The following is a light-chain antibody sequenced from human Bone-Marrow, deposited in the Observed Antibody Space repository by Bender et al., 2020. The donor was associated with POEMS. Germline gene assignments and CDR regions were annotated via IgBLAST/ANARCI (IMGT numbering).Light chain of an antibody. Sequence: QSALTQPPSASGSPGQSVTISCTGTSRDIGGYHYVSWYQQHPGKAPRFIMYEVDKRPSGVPDRFSGSKSGNTASLTVSGLQDKDETDCYYCSYSGSNIVIFGGGTKLTVL. CDR1: SRDIGGYHY. V-gene: IGLV2-8*01. CDR2: EVD. J-gene: IGLJ2*01. CDR3: CSYSGSNIVI.